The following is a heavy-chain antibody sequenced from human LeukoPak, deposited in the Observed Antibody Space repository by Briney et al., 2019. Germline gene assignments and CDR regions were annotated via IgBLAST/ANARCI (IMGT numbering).Heavy chain of an antibody. CDR3: AKDRLYCSGGSCPEYYFDY. CDR2: ISGSGGST. D-gene: IGHD2-15*01. Sequence: GGSLRLSCAASGFTFSSYSMNWVRQAPGKGLEWVSAISGSGGSTYYADSVKGRFTISRDNSKNTLYLQMNSLRAEDTAVYYCAKDRLYCSGGSCPEYYFDYWGQGTLVTVSS. J-gene: IGHJ4*02. CDR1: GFTFSSYS. V-gene: IGHV3-23*01.